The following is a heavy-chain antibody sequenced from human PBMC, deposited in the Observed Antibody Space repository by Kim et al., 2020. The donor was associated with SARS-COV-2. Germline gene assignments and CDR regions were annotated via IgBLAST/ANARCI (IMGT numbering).Heavy chain of an antibody. D-gene: IGHD1-1*01. CDR1: GFTFADYA. J-gene: IGHJ4*02. CDR3: ATTRGQLEPI. Sequence: GGSLRLSCAASGFTFADYAMHWVRQVPGKGLEWVSGINWNSGFIGYADSVKGRFTISRDNAKNSLYLQMNSLRAEDTALYYCATTRGQLEPIWGQGTLVTVSS. CDR2: INWNSGFI. V-gene: IGHV3-9*01.